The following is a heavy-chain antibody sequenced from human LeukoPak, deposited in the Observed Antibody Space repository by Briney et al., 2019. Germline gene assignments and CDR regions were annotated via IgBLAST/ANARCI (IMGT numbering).Heavy chain of an antibody. J-gene: IGHJ4*02. D-gene: IGHD6-19*01. CDR2: IYYSGST. CDR3: VRAVAATRIDF. Sequence: SETLSLTCTASGGSISSYYWSWIRQPPGKGLEWIGYIYYSGSTNYNPSLKSRVTISVDTSKNQFSLKVSSVTAADTAVYCCVRAVAATRIDFWGQGTLVTVSS. V-gene: IGHV4-59*01. CDR1: GGSISSYY.